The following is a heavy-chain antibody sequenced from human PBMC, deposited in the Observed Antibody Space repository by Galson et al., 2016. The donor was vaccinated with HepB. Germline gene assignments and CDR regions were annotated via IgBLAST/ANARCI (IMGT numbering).Heavy chain of an antibody. Sequence: SLRLSCAASGFTFSRYDMNWVRHVTGKGLEWVSAIGTAGDTYYPGSVKGRFTISRENAKNSLYLQMNSLRDEDTAVYYCARDGGGTGGYYYYAMDVWGQGTTATVSS. CDR3: ARDGGGTGGYYYYAMDV. CDR1: GFTFSRYD. D-gene: IGHD1-14*01. CDR2: IGTAGDT. J-gene: IGHJ6*02. V-gene: IGHV3-13*01.